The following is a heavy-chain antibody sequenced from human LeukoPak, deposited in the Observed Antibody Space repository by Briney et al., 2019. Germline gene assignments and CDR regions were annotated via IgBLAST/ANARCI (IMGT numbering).Heavy chain of an antibody. CDR1: GFTFSSYG. J-gene: IGHJ4*02. D-gene: IGHD2-2*01. V-gene: IGHV3-30*02. Sequence: PGGSLRLSCAASGFTFSSYGMHWVRQAPGKGLEWVAFIRYDGSNKYYADSVKGRFTISRDNSKNTLYLQMNSLRAEDTAVYYCAKSWYQLLRGYYFDYWGQGTLVTVSS. CDR2: IRYDGSNK. CDR3: AKSWYQLLRGYYFDY.